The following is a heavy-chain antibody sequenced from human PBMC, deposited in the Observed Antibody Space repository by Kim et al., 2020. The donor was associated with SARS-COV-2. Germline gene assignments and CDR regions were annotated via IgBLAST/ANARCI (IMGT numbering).Heavy chain of an antibody. CDR1: GFTFSSYG. Sequence: GGSLRLSCAASGFTFSSYGMHWVRQAPGKGLEWVAVIWYDGSNKYYADSVKGRFTISRDNSKNTLYLQMNSLRAEDTAVYYCARDYSSAVPGYYYYYGMDGWGQGTTVTVSS. V-gene: IGHV3-33*01. CDR3: ARDYSSAVPGYYYYYGMDG. CDR2: IWYDGSNK. D-gene: IGHD6-25*01. J-gene: IGHJ6*02.